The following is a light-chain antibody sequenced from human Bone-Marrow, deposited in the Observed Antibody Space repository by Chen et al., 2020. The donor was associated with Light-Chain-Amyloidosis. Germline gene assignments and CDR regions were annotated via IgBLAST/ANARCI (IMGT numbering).Light chain of an antibody. J-gene: IGLJ3*02. CDR1: ALPKQY. CDR2: KDR. CDR3: QSADSSGTVEV. Sequence: SYELTHPPSVSVSPGQTARITFSGDALPKQYAYWYQQKPGQAPVLVIYKDRERPSGIPERFSGSSSGTTVTLTISGVQAEDEADYYCQSADSSGTVEVFGGGTKLTVL. V-gene: IGLV3-25*03.